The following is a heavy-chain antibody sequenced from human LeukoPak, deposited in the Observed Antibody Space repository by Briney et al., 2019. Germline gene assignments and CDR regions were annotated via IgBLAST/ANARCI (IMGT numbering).Heavy chain of an antibody. V-gene: IGHV1-2*02. CDR3: ARDRDYSNTERRFDY. CDR1: GYTFTDYY. Sequence: EASVKVSCKTSGYTFTDYYIHWVRQAPGQGLEWMGWINPNSGETNSAQKFQGRVTMTGDTSISTAYMELRRVTSDDTAVYYCARDRDYSNTERRFDYWGQGTLVTVSS. D-gene: IGHD4-11*01. J-gene: IGHJ4*02. CDR2: INPNSGET.